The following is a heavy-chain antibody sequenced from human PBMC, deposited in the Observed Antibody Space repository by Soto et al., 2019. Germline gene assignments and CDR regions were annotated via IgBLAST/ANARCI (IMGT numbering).Heavy chain of an antibody. CDR2: IIPIFGTA. V-gene: IGHV1-69*01. Sequence: QVQLVQSGAEVKKPGSSVKVSCKASGDTFSSYAISWVRQAPGQGLEWMGGIIPIFGTANYAQKFQGRVTITADESTSTAYKEPKRRGSEDTAGDYCARGHPLNSAAEYDYYGRDVWGQGTTDTVSS. CDR3: ARGHPLNSAAEYDYYGRDV. J-gene: IGHJ6*02. CDR1: GDTFSSYA. D-gene: IGHD5-18*01.